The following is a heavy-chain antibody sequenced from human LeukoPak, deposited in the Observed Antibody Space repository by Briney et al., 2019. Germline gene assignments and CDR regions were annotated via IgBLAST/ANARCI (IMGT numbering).Heavy chain of an antibody. Sequence: GGSLRLSCVASGFTFGSYAMSWVRQAPGKGLEWVSSISGSGSGTYYADSVKGRFTISRDNSKNTLYLQMNSLGAEDTAIYYCAKALTTVVTPAVIDCWGQGTLVTVSS. D-gene: IGHD4-23*01. CDR1: GFTFGSYA. CDR2: ISGSGSGT. V-gene: IGHV3-23*01. J-gene: IGHJ4*02. CDR3: AKALTTVVTPAVIDC.